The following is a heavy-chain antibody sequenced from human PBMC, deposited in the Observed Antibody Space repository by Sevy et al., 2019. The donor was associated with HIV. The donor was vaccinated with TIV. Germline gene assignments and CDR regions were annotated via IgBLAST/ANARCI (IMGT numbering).Heavy chain of an antibody. Sequence: GGSLRLSCAASGFTFSDYYMNWIRQAPGKGLEWVSYISSSGNTIYYADSLKGRLTISRDNAKNSLYLQMNSLRAEDTAVYYCARVVNYYDRGPSAYWGQGTLVTVSS. CDR2: ISSSGNTI. CDR1: GFTFSDYY. D-gene: IGHD3-22*01. J-gene: IGHJ4*02. CDR3: ARVVNYYDRGPSAY. V-gene: IGHV3-11*01.